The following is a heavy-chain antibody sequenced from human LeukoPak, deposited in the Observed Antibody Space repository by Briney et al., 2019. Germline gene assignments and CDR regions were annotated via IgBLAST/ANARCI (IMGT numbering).Heavy chain of an antibody. CDR2: ISHDGSNK. V-gene: IGHV3-30*18. J-gene: IGHJ4*02. CDR3: AKDDVWFGGVFDY. Sequence: GGSLRLSCAASGFTFSSYGMHWVRQAPGKGLEWVAVISHDGSNKYYADSVKGRFTISRDNSKNTLYLQMNSLRAEDTAVYYCAKDDVWFGGVFDYWGQGTLVTVSS. CDR1: GFTFSSYG. D-gene: IGHD3-10*01.